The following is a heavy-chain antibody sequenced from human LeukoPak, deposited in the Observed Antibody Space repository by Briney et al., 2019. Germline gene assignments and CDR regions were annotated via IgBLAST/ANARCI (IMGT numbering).Heavy chain of an antibody. CDR1: GFTFSSYS. J-gene: IGHJ3*02. V-gene: IGHV3-21*01. Sequence: GGSLRLSCAASGFTFSSYSMNWVRQAPGKGLEWVSSISSSSSYIYYADSVKGRFTISRDNAKNSLYLQMNSLRAEDTAVYYCARAPMTIDAFDIWGQGTMVTVSS. CDR2: ISSSSSYI. D-gene: IGHD4/OR15-4a*01. CDR3: ARAPMTIDAFDI.